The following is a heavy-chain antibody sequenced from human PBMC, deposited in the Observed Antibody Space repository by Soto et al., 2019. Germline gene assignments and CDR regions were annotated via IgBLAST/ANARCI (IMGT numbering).Heavy chain of an antibody. V-gene: IGHV4-31*03. CDR2: IYYSGST. D-gene: IGHD2-2*01. Sequence: TSETLSLTCTFSGGSISSGGYYWSWIRQHPGKGLEWIGYIYYSGSTYYNPSLKSRVTISVDTSKNQFSLKLSSVTAADTAVYYCARSSTSANYFDYWGQGTLVTVSS. CDR1: GGSISSGGYY. J-gene: IGHJ4*02. CDR3: ARSSTSANYFDY.